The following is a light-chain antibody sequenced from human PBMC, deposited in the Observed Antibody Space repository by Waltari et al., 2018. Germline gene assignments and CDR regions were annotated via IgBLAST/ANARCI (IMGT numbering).Light chain of an antibody. CDR3: QSFDNMLSGGVV. J-gene: IGLJ2*01. CDR1: TSNIGAGHD. V-gene: IGLV1-40*01. Sequence: QSVLTQPPSVSGTPGQRVTISCSGSTSNIGAGHDVHWSQHLPGTAPKLLIYGNKNRPSGVPDRFSGSKSGTSASLAITGLQADDEADYFCQSFDNMLSGGVVFGGGTKLAVL. CDR2: GNK.